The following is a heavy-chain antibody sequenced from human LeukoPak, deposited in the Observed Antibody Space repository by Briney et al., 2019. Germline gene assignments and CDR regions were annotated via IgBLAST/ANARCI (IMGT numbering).Heavy chain of an antibody. Sequence: GSLRLSCAASGFTFSSYWMSWVRQPPGKGLEWIGEIYHSGSTNYNPSLKSRVTISVDKSKNQFSLKLSSVTAADTAVYYCAREGYDILTGYSQHYFDYWGQGTLVTVSS. V-gene: IGHV4-4*02. CDR3: AREGYDILTGYSQHYFDY. D-gene: IGHD3-9*01. CDR2: IYHSGST. CDR1: GFTFSSYW. J-gene: IGHJ4*02.